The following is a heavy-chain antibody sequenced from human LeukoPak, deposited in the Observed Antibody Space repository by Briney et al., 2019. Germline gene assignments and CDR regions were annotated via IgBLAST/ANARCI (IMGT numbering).Heavy chain of an antibody. CDR2: IYFSGRT. CDR1: GGSIRSYY. Sequence: SETLSLTCTVSGGSIRSYYWSWIRQPPGKGLEWIGSIYFSGRTYYNPSLKSRVTISLDTSENQYSLRLSSVTAADTAVYYCAVDFGSHRVVYWGQGSLVTVPS. D-gene: IGHD3-3*01. V-gene: IGHV4-59*05. J-gene: IGHJ4*01. CDR3: AVDFGSHRVVY.